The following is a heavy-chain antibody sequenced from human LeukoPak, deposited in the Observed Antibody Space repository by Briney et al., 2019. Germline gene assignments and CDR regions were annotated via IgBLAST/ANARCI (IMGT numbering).Heavy chain of an antibody. V-gene: IGHV1-2*02. J-gene: IGHJ4*02. CDR2: INPNSGGT. Sequence: ASVKVSCKASGYTFADSHMHWVRQAPGQGLEWMGWINPNSGGTYYAEKFQGRVTMTRDTSISTAYMELNRLKSDDTAVYYCARYHQLGLWYYFHYWGQGTLVTVSS. CDR3: ARYHQLGLWYYFHY. D-gene: IGHD2-2*01. CDR1: GYTFADSH.